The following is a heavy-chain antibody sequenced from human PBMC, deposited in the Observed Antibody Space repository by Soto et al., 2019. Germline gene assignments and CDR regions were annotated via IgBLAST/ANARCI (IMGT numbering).Heavy chain of an antibody. CDR2: IYYGGNT. CDR1: GGSISSRTYN. CDR3: ARSLSQRRWLEKGYEY. D-gene: IGHD6-19*01. J-gene: IGHJ4*02. V-gene: IGHV4-39*01. Sequence: PSETLSLTCAVSGGSISSRTYNWAWIRQPPGNGLEWIGSIYYGGNTYYKPSLKSRVTISVDSSKNQLSLRLTSVTAADTAVYYCARSLSQRRWLEKGYEYWGQGTRVTVSS.